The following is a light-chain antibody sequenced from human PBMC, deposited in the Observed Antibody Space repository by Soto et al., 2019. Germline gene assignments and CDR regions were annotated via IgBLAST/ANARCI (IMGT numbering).Light chain of an antibody. CDR2: GAS. CDR1: QSISSN. CDR3: QEYNNWPFT. V-gene: IGKV3-15*01. J-gene: IGKJ3*01. Sequence: EIVMTQSPAPLSVSPGERATLSCRASQSISSNLAWYQQKPGQAPRLLIYGASTRATGIPATFSGSGSGTEFTLTISSLESEDFSVYYCQEYNNWPFTFGPGIKVDIK.